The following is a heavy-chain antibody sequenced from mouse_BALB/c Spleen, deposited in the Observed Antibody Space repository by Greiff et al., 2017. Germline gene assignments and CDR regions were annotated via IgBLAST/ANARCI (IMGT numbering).Heavy chain of an antibody. J-gene: IGHJ4*01. CDR3: ARAPDYYGTYYYAMDY. Sequence: DVKLQESGGGLVQPGGSLRLSCATSGFTFTDYYMSWVRQPPGKALEWLGFIRNKANGYTTEYSASVKGRFTISRDNSQSILYLQMNTLRAEDSATYYCARAPDYYGTYYYAMDYWGQGTSATVSS. CDR2: IRNKANGYTT. CDR1: GFTFTDYY. D-gene: IGHD1-1*01. V-gene: IGHV7-3*02.